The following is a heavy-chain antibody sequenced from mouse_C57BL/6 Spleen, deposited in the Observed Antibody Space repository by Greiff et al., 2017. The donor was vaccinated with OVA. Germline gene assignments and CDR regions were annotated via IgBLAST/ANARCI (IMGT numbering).Heavy chain of an antibody. CDR3: ARDAFYYYGSSYNYAMDY. J-gene: IGHJ4*01. CDR2: IYPRDGST. V-gene: IGHV1-85*01. CDR1: GYTFTSYD. Sequence: QVQLQQSGPELVKPGASVKLSCKASGYTFTSYDINWVKQRPGQGLEWIGWIYPRDGSTKYNEKFKGKATLTVDTSSSTAYMELHSLTSEDSAVYFCARDAFYYYGSSYNYAMDYWGQGTSVTVSS. D-gene: IGHD1-1*01.